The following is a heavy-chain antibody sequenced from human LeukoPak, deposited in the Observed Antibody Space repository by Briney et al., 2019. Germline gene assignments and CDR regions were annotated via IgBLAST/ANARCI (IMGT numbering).Heavy chain of an antibody. V-gene: IGHV3-21*01. Sequence: PGGSLRLSCAASGFTFSTYTMNWVRQAPGKGLEWVSSITSSKYIYYTDSVKGRFTISRDNAKNSLYLQMNSLRAEDTAVYYCARDILGDTTWWFDPWGQGTLVTVSS. CDR1: GFTFSTYT. D-gene: IGHD1-26*01. CDR3: ARDILGDTTWWFDP. J-gene: IGHJ5*02. CDR2: ITSSKYI.